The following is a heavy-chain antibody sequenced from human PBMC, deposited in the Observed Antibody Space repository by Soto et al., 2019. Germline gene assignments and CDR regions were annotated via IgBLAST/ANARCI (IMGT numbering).Heavy chain of an antibody. J-gene: IGHJ2*01. D-gene: IGHD4-17*01. CDR1: GYSFTSYW. V-gene: IGHV5-51*01. CDR2: IYPGDSDT. CDR3: ARRIRIDPDYGKYWYFDL. Sequence: GESLKISCKGSGYSFTSYWIGWVRQMPGKGLEWMGIIYPGDSDTRYSPSFQGQVTISADKSISTAYLQWSSLKASDTAMYYCARRIRIDPDYGKYWYFDLWGRGTLVTVSS.